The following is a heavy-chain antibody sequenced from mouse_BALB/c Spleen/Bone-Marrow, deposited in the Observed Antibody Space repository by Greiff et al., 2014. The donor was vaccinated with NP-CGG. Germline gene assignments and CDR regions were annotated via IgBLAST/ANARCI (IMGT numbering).Heavy chain of an antibody. Sequence: QVQLQQSGAELARPGASVKMSCKASGYSFTSYTMHWVKQRPGQGLEWIGYINPSSGYTNYNQKFKGKATLTADKSSSTAYMQLSSLTTEDSAVYYCARGWDGEGYFDYWGQGTTLTVSS. J-gene: IGHJ2*01. V-gene: IGHV1-4*01. CDR2: INPSSGYT. CDR3: ARGWDGEGYFDY. D-gene: IGHD2-3*01. CDR1: GYSFTSYT.